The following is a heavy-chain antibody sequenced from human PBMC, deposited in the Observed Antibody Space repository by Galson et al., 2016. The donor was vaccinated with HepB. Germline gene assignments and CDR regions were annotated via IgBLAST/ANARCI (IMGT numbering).Heavy chain of an antibody. V-gene: IGHV5-51*01. Sequence: QSGAEVKKPGESLRISCSTSGYTFSNYWIAWVRQMPGKGLEWMGIIFPDDSEARYSPSFQGQVTFSVDKSISTAFLQWTSLKASDTAIYYCAREGVVQQPGRGTSTYFYFGMDVWGQGTTVTVSS. D-gene: IGHD4-23*01. CDR2: IFPDDSEA. J-gene: IGHJ6*02. CDR1: GYTFSNYW. CDR3: AREGVVQQPGRGTSTYFYFGMDV.